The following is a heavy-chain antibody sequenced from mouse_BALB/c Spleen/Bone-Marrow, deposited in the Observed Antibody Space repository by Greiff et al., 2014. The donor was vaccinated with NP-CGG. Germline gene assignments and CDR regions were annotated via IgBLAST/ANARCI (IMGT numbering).Heavy chain of an antibody. D-gene: IGHD2-1*01. CDR3: TGGNHPYYFDY. Sequence: VKLMESGAELVRPGASVKLSCKASGYTFTSYWINWVKQRPGQGLEWIGNIYPSNNYTNYNQKFKDKATLTVDKSSSTAYMQLSSPTSEDSAVYYCTGGNHPYYFDYWGQGTTLAVSS. CDR2: IYPSNNYT. V-gene: IGHV1-69*02. J-gene: IGHJ2*01. CDR1: GYTFTSYW.